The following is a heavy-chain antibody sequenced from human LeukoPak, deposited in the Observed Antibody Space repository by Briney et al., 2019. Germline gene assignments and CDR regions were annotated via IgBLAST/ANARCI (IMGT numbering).Heavy chain of an antibody. Sequence: PSETLSLTCTVSGGSISSSSYYWGWIRQPPGKGLEWIGSIYYSGSTYYNPSLKSRVTISVDTSKNQFSLKLSSVTAADTAVYYCARGRRVRRAFDIWGQGTMVTVSS. J-gene: IGHJ3*02. CDR3: ARGRRVRRAFDI. D-gene: IGHD3-10*01. CDR2: IYYSGST. CDR1: GGSISSSSYY. V-gene: IGHV4-39*07.